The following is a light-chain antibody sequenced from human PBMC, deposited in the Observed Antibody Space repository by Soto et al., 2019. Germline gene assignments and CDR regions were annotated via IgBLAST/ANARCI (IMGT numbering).Light chain of an antibody. J-gene: IGKJ5*01. Sequence: EIVLTQSPDTLSLSPGESATLSCRASQSVSSNYLAWYQQKPGRAPRLLIYGASNRATGIPDRFSGSVSGTACTLTISRLEPEDFAVFYCQQYSDSITFGQGTRLEIE. CDR1: QSVSSNY. CDR2: GAS. CDR3: QQYSDSIT. V-gene: IGKV3-20*01.